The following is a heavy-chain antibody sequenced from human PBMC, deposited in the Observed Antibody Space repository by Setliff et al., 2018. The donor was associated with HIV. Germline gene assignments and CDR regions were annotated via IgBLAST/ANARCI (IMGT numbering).Heavy chain of an antibody. D-gene: IGHD6-6*01. J-gene: IGHJ4*02. Sequence: GGSLRLSCAASGFSFDGYGMNWVRQVPGKGLEWVSAISRNGGSTAYADSVKGRFTISRDNSKITLYLQMSSLRAEDTAVYYCARGGGGARRVIGSWGQGALVTVSS. CDR1: GFSFDGYG. V-gene: IGHV3-20*04. CDR3: ARGGGGARRVIGS. CDR2: ISRNGGST.